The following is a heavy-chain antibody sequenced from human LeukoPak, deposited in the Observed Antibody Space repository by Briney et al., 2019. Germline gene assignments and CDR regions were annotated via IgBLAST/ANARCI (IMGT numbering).Heavy chain of an antibody. Sequence: GGSLRLSCAASGLTFSSYAMHWVRQAPGKGLEWVAVISFDGSNKYYADSVKGRFTISRDNSKNTLYLQMNSLRAEDTAVYYCARDQGRGYDFWSGSHYWGQGTLVTVSS. V-gene: IGHV3-30-3*01. CDR1: GLTFSSYA. D-gene: IGHD3-3*01. J-gene: IGHJ4*02. CDR2: ISFDGSNK. CDR3: ARDQGRGYDFWSGSHY.